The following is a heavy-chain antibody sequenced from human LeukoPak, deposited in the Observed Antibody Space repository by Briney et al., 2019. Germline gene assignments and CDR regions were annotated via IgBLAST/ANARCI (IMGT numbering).Heavy chain of an antibody. J-gene: IGHJ4*02. V-gene: IGHV3-7*01. CDR2: IKQDGSEK. CDR1: GFTFSSYW. D-gene: IGHD6-19*01. CDR3: ARDVRPGIAVAGS. Sequence: GGSLRLSCAASGFTFSSYWMSWVRQAPGKGLEWVANIKQDGSEKYYVDSVKGRFTISRDNAKNSLYLQMNSLRAEDTAVYYCARDVRPGIAVAGSWGQGTLVTVSS.